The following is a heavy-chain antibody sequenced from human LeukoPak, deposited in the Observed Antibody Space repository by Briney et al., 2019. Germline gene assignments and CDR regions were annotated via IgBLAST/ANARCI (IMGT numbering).Heavy chain of an antibody. V-gene: IGHV3-30*04. J-gene: IGHJ5*02. CDR1: GFTFSSYA. D-gene: IGHD6-19*01. Sequence: GRSLRLSCAASGFTFSSYAMHWVRQAPGKGLEWVAVISYDGSNKYYADSVKGRFTISRDNSKNTLYLQMNSLRAEDTAVYYCARDYFSSGIPNWFDPWGQGTLVTVSS. CDR3: ARDYFSSGIPNWFDP. CDR2: ISYDGSNK.